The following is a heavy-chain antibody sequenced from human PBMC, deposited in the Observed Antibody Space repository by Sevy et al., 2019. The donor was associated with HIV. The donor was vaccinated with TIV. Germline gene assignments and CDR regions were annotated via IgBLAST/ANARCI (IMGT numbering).Heavy chain of an antibody. Sequence: GGSLRLSCAASGFTFSSYSINWVRQAPGKGLEWVSSISSSSNFIYYADSVKGRFTISRDNAKNSLYLQMHSLRAEDTAVYYCARGAYCSSTTCSYFDYWGQGTLVTVSS. J-gene: IGHJ4*02. D-gene: IGHD2-2*01. CDR3: ARGAYCSSTTCSYFDY. CDR1: GFTFSSYS. V-gene: IGHV3-21*01. CDR2: ISSSSNFI.